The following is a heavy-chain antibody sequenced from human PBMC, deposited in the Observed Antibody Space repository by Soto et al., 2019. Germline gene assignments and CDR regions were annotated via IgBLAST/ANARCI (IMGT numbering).Heavy chain of an antibody. CDR3: AAQIPHMQWLTPSYYFDY. V-gene: IGHV1-58*01. D-gene: IGHD6-19*01. J-gene: IGHJ4*02. Sequence: SVKVSCKASGFTFTSSAVQWVRQARGQRLEWIGWIVVGSGNTNYAQKFQERVTITRDMSTSTAYMELSSLRSEDTAVYYCAAQIPHMQWLTPSYYFDYWGQGTLVTVS. CDR2: IVVGSGNT. CDR1: GFTFTSSA.